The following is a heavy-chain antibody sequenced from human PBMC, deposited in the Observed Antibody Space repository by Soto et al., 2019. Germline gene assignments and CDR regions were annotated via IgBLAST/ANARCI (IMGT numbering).Heavy chain of an antibody. Sequence: SVKVSCKASGGTFSSYAISWVRQAPGQGLEWMGGIIPIFGTANYAQKFQGRVTITADESTSTAYMELSSLRSEDTAVYYCARALYGDYETSHYYYGRDVWGQGTMVTVSS. CDR2: IIPIFGTA. D-gene: IGHD4-17*01. CDR3: ARALYGDYETSHYYYGRDV. CDR1: GGTFSSYA. V-gene: IGHV1-69*13. J-gene: IGHJ6*02.